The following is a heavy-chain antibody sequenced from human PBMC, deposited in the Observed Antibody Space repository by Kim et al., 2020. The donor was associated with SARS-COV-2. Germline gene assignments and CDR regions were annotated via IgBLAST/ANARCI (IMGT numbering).Heavy chain of an antibody. Sequence: GGSLRLSCAASGFTFSSYGMHWVRQAPGKGLEWVAVISYDGSNKYYADSVKGRFTISRDNSKNTLYLQMNSLRAEDTAVYYCAKELPPGYSSGWSYYYYGMDVWRQGTTVTVSS. V-gene: IGHV3-30*18. CDR2: ISYDGSNK. CDR3: AKELPPGYSSGWSYYYYGMDV. CDR1: GFTFSSYG. J-gene: IGHJ6*02. D-gene: IGHD6-19*01.